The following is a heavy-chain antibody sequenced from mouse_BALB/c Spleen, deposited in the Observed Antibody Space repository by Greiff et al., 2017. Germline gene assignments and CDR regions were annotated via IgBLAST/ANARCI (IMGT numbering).Heavy chain of an antibody. J-gene: IGHJ3*01. CDR2: INPSNGRT. V-gene: IGHV1S81*02. Sequence: VKLQQPGAELVKPGASVKLSCKASGYTFTSYWMHWVKQRPGQGLEWIGEINPSNGRTNYNEKFKSKATLTVDKSSSTAYMQLSSLTSEDSAVYYCARYTWFAYWGQGTLVTVSA. CDR3: ARYTWFAY. CDR1: GYTFTSYW.